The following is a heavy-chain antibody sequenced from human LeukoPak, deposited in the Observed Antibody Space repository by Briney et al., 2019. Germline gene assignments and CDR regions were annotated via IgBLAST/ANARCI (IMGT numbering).Heavy chain of an antibody. CDR1: GGSFSGYY. Sequence: SETLSLTCAVYGGSFSGYYWSWIRQPPGKGLEWIGEINHSGSTNYNPSLKSRVTISVDTSKNQFSLKLSSVTAADTAVYYCAREGGGYDHVWGSYRYWSDYWGQGTLVTVSS. D-gene: IGHD3-16*02. CDR3: AREGGGYDHVWGSYRYWSDY. CDR2: INHSGST. V-gene: IGHV4-34*01. J-gene: IGHJ4*02.